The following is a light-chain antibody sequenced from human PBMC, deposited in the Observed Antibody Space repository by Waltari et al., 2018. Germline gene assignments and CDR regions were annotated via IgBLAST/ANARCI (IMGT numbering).Light chain of an antibody. CDR1: QDISNY. V-gene: IGKV1-33*01. J-gene: IGKJ4*01. CDR3: QQYDNLLT. CDR2: DAS. Sequence: DIQMTLCPSSLSASVGDRLTITCQASQDISNYLNWYQQKPGKAPKLLIYDASNLETGVPSRFSGSGSGTDFTYTISSLQPEDIATYYCQQYDNLLTFGGGTKVEIK.